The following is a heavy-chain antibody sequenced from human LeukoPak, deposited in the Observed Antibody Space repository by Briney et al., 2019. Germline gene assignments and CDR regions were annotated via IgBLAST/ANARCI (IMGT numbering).Heavy chain of an antibody. CDR2: ISAYNGNT. Sequence: ASVKVSCKASGYTFTSYGISWVRQAPGQGLEWMGWISAYNGNTNYAQKLQGRVTTTTDTSTSTAYMEIRSLRSDDTAVYYCTRDLGVDTTMIFFDYWGQGSLVTVSS. CDR3: TRDLGVDTTMIFFDY. CDR1: GYTFTSYG. V-gene: IGHV1-18*01. J-gene: IGHJ4*02. D-gene: IGHD5-18*01.